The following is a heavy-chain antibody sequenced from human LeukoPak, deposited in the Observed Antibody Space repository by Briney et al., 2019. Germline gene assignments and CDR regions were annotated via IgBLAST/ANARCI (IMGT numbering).Heavy chain of an antibody. CDR1: GFTFSSYG. V-gene: IGHV3-23*01. CDR3: AKYGSGSYEFDY. D-gene: IGHD3-10*01. CDR2: ISGSGGST. J-gene: IGHJ4*02. Sequence: GGSLRLSCAASGFTFSSYGMSWVRQAPGKGLEWVSAISGSGGSTYYADSVKGRFTISRDNSKNTLYLQMNSLRAEDTAVYYCAKYGSGSYEFDYWGQGTLVTVSS.